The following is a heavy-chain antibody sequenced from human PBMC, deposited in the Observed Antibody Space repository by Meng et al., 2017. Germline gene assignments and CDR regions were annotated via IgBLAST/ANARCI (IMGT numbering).Heavy chain of an antibody. CDR2: TYHRGSN. D-gene: IGHD6-6*01. J-gene: IGHJ4*02. Sequence: QVQLQQWEAGVFEPLAALSLNLACSGWAFSVYDWSWNGAPPGKGMEWIWETYHRGSNNYNQYLKSRVTRSVDTCKTHFTPELRQVTGPETAVYSCARRAIAARPFYYWGQGTLVTVSS. CDR1: GWAFSVYD. CDR3: ARRAIAARPFYY. V-gene: IGHV4-34*01.